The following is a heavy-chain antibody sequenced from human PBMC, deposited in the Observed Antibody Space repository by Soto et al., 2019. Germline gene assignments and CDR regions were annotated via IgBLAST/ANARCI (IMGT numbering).Heavy chain of an antibody. CDR3: ARDLLSYDFWSGYFQNYYYGMDV. Sequence: ASLKVSCKASGYTFTSYGISWVRQAPGQGLEWMGWISAYNGNTNYAQKLQGRVTMTTDTSTSTAYMELRSLRSDDTAVYYCARDLLSYDFWSGYFQNYYYGMDVWGQGTTVTVSS. V-gene: IGHV1-18*01. CDR2: ISAYNGNT. D-gene: IGHD3-3*01. J-gene: IGHJ6*02. CDR1: GYTFTSYG.